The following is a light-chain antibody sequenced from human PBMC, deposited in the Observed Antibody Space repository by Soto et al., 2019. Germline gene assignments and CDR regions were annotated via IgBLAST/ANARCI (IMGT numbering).Light chain of an antibody. J-gene: IGKJ1*01. V-gene: IGKV3-15*01. CDR3: QRYQNLWT. CDR1: QGIGST. Sequence: EIVMTQSPATLSVSPGGRDTLPFRASQGIGSTLAWYQQKPGQTPKLLIYDASTRATGVPARFSGGGSGTEFTLTINSLQSEDFAVYYCQRYQNLWTFGQGTKVDI. CDR2: DAS.